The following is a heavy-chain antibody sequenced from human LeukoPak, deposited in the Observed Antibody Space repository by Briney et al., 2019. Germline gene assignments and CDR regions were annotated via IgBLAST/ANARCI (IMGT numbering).Heavy chain of an antibody. CDR2: ISAYNGNT. CDR1: GYTFTSYG. CDR3: ARDGIAAAGTLLNWFDP. Sequence: ASVKVSCKASGYTFTSYGISWVRQAPGQGLEWMGWISAYNGNTSYAQKLQGRVTMTTDTSTSTAYMELSSLRSEDTAVYYCARDGIAAAGTLLNWFDPWGQGTLVTVSS. V-gene: IGHV1-18*01. J-gene: IGHJ5*02. D-gene: IGHD6-13*01.